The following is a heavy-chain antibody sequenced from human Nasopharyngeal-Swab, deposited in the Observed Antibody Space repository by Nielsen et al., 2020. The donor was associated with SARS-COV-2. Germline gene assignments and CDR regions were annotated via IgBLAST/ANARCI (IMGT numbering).Heavy chain of an antibody. J-gene: IGHJ4*02. V-gene: IGHV3-48*04. D-gene: IGHD5-24*01. CDR3: ARDSSWGRDGYYRGDY. CDR2: ISSSSSTI. Sequence: VRQAPGKGLEWASYISSSSSTIYYADSVKGRFTISRDNAKNSLYLQMNSLRAEDTAVYYCARDSSWGRDGYYRGDYWGQGTLVTVSS.